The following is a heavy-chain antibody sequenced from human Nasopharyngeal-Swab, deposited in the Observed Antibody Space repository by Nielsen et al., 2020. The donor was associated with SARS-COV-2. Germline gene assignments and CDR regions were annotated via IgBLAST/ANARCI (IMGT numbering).Heavy chain of an antibody. CDR1: GFTFSSYA. Sequence: GGSLRLSCTASGFTFSSYAMSWVRQAPGKGLEWVSVIYSGGSSTYYADSVKGRFTISRDNSKNTLYLQMNSLRAEDTAVYYCAKWFHYDFWSGYSNWGQGTLVTVSS. J-gene: IGHJ4*02. V-gene: IGHV3-23*03. CDR2: IYSGGSST. D-gene: IGHD3-3*01. CDR3: AKWFHYDFWSGYSN.